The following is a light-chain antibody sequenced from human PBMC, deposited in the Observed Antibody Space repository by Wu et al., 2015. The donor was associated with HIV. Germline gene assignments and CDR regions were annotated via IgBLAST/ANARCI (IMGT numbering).Light chain of an antibody. CDR3: QQYSSYQNS. Sequence: DIHMTQPPSTLSASVGDRVTITCRASQGISSWLAWYQQKPGQPPKLLIYKASTLESGVPSRFSGRGSGTEFTLSISSLQPDDFATYYCQQYSSYQNSFGQGTKLEI. J-gene: IGKJ2*03. V-gene: IGKV1-5*03. CDR1: QGISSW. CDR2: KAS.